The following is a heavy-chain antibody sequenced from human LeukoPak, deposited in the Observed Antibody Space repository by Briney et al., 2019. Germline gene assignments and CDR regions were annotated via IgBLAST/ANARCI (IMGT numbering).Heavy chain of an antibody. V-gene: IGHV3-21*01. J-gene: IGHJ4*02. D-gene: IGHD3-22*01. Sequence: GGSLRLSCAASGFTFSSYGMNWVRQAPGKGLEWVSSISSSSSYIYYADSVKGRFTISRDNAKNSLYLQMNSLRAEDTAVYYCASQDYYDSSGADYWGQGTLVTVSS. CDR3: ASQDYYDSSGADY. CDR2: ISSSSSYI. CDR1: GFTFSSYG.